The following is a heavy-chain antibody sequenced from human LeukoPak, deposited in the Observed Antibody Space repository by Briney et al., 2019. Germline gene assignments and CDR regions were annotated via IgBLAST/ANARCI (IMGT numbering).Heavy chain of an antibody. D-gene: IGHD6-13*01. CDR3: AAGTAADF. CDR2: ISSSSSYT. Sequence: PGGSLRLSCVVSGIPFSDYYMNWIRQAPGKGLEWISYISSSSSYTDYADSVKGRFTISRDNAKSTLYLQMNNLRLEDTAVYFCAAGTAADFWGQGTLVTVSS. V-gene: IGHV3-11*03. CDR1: GIPFSDYY. J-gene: IGHJ4*02.